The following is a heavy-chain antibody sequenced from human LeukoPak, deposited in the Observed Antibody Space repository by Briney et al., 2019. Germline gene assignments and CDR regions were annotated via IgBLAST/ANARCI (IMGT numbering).Heavy chain of an antibody. CDR3: AKDDYDSSGYYSPFDY. Sequence: PGGSLRLSCAASGFTVSSNYMSWVRQAPGKGLEWVSVIYSGGTTYYADSVKGRFTISRDNSKNTLYLQMNSLRAEDTAVYYCAKDDYDSSGYYSPFDYWGQGTLVTVSS. CDR2: IYSGGTT. J-gene: IGHJ4*02. D-gene: IGHD3-22*01. V-gene: IGHV3-53*01. CDR1: GFTVSSNY.